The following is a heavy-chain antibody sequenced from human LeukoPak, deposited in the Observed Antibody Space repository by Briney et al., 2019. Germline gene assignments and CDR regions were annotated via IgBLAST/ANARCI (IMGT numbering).Heavy chain of an antibody. D-gene: IGHD3-10*01. CDR3: AREDYYGSGSPLDY. CDR2: IIPIFGTA. J-gene: IGHJ4*02. CDR1: GGTFSSYA. V-gene: IGHV1-69*13. Sequence: SVKVSCKASGGTFSSYAISWVRQAPGQGLEWMGGIIPIFGTANYAQKFQGRVTITADESTSTAYMELSSLRSEDTAVYYCAREDYYGSGSPLDYWGQGTLVTVSS.